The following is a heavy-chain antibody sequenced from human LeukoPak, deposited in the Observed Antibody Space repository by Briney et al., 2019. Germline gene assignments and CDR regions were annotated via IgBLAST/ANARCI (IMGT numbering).Heavy chain of an antibody. V-gene: IGHV3-48*03. Sequence: GRSLRLSCAASGFTFSSYEMNWVRQAPGKGLEWVSYISSSGSTIYYADSVKGRFTISRDNAKNSLYLQMNSLRAEDTAVYYCARGWTVTTDYWGQGTLVTVSS. CDR3: ARGWTVTTDY. J-gene: IGHJ4*02. CDR2: ISSSGSTI. D-gene: IGHD4-17*01. CDR1: GFTFSSYE.